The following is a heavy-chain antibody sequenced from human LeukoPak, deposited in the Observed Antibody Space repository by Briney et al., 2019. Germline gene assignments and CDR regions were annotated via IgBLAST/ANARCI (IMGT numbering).Heavy chain of an antibody. D-gene: IGHD3-22*01. CDR1: GFTFDDYA. Sequence: PGGSLRLSCAASGFTFDDYAMHWVRQAPGKGLEWVSLISGDGGSTYYADSVEGRFTISRDNSKNSLYLQMNSLRTEDTALYYRAKDYYDSSGYMVHFDYWGQGTLVTVSS. CDR3: AKDYYDSSGYMVHFDY. CDR2: ISGDGGST. J-gene: IGHJ4*02. V-gene: IGHV3-43*02.